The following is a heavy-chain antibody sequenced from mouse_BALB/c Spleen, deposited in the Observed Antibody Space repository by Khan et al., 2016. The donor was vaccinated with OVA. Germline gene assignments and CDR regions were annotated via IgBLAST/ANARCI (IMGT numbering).Heavy chain of an antibody. D-gene: IGHD2-3*01. CDR3: ARIDGGDFDY. CDR1: GYSITSDYA. J-gene: IGHJ2*01. V-gene: IGHV3-2*02. CDR2: ISYSGNT. Sequence: EVQLQESGPGLVKPSQSLSLTCTVTGYSITSDYAWNWIRQFPGNKLEWMGYISYSGNTKYNPSLKSRISITRDTSKNQFFLQLNSVTPEDTATYYCARIDGGDFDYWGQGTTLTVSS.